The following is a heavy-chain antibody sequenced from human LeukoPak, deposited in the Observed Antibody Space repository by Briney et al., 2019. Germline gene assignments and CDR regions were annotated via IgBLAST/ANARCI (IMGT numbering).Heavy chain of an antibody. CDR2: TYYRSKWFI. Sequence: SQTLSLTCAISGDSVSTNSAAWNWIRQSRSRGLEWLGRTYYRSKWFIDYPVSVRSRITINPDTSKNQFSLQLDSVTPEDTPVYYCAREAASTFDYWGQXTLVXVSS. D-gene: IGHD5/OR15-5a*01. CDR1: GDSVSTNSAA. V-gene: IGHV6-1*01. J-gene: IGHJ4*02. CDR3: AREAASTFDY.